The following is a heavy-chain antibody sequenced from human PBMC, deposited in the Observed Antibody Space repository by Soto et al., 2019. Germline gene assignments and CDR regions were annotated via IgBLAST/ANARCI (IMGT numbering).Heavy chain of an antibody. CDR2: INTDGSST. J-gene: IGHJ4*02. Sequence: EVQLVESGGGLVQPGGSLRLSCAASGFSFSSYWMNWVRQAPGKGLVWVSRINTDGSSTSYADSVKGRFTISRDNAKKTRYLQMTSLRVEDTALYYCARERGGERSFDYWGQGTLVTVSS. D-gene: IGHD2-21*01. V-gene: IGHV3-74*01. CDR1: GFSFSSYW. CDR3: ARERGGERSFDY.